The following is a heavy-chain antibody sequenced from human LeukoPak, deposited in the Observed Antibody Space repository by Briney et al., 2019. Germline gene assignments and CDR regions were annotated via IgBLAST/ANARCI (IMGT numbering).Heavy chain of an antibody. CDR1: GGSISGYY. V-gene: IGHV4-34*01. D-gene: IGHD2-15*01. CDR3: ATVVAATYHFDY. J-gene: IGHJ4*02. CDR2: INHSGST. Sequence: PSETLSLTCTVSGGSISGYYWSWIRQPPGKGLEWIGEINHSGSTNYNPSLKSRVTISVDTSKNQFSLKLSSVTAADTAVYYCATVVAATYHFDYWGQGTLVTVSS.